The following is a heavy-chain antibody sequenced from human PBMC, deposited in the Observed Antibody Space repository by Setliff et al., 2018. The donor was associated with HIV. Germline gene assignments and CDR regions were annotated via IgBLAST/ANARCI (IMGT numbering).Heavy chain of an antibody. D-gene: IGHD1-1*01. CDR1: GGSISNYY. CDR2: INHSGST. CDR3: ARARWNDISPLYYSDL. J-gene: IGHJ4*02. Sequence: SETLSLTCTVSGGSISNYYWSWIRQPPGKGLEWIGEINHSGSTNYNPSLKSRVTISADTSNTQFSLKLRSVTAADTAVYYCARARWNDISPLYYSDLWGQGTLVTVSS. V-gene: IGHV4-34*01.